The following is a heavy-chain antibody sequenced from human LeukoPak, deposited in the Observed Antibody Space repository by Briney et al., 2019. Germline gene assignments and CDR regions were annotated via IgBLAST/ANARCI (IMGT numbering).Heavy chain of an antibody. V-gene: IGHV3-20*04. CDR1: GFTFDDYG. Sequence: GGSLRLSCAASGFTFDDYGMSWVRQAPGKGLEWVSGINWNGGSTGYADSVKGRFTISRDNAKNSLYLQMNSLRAEDTALYYCARREEWVTVRGVIDDAFDIWGQGTMVTVSS. CDR3: ARREEWVTVRGVIDDAFDI. D-gene: IGHD3-10*02. J-gene: IGHJ3*02. CDR2: INWNGGST.